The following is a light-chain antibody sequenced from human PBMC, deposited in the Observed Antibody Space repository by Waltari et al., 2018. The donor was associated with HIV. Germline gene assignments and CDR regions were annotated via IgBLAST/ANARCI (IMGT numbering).Light chain of an antibody. CDR2: CGS. J-gene: IGKJ1*01. V-gene: IGKV3-15*01. CDR1: QTVGSD. Sequence: EVVMTQSPGILSVSPGERVTLSCRASQTVGSDLAWYQHKPGQPPRLLIYCGSTGATGLPARFSGGGSGTEFTLTISSLQSEDFAFYYCHQYNSWPWTFGLGTRVETK. CDR3: HQYNSWPWT.